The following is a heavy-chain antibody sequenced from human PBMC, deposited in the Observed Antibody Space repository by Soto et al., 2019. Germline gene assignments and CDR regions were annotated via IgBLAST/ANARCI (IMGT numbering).Heavy chain of an antibody. D-gene: IGHD3-16*01. J-gene: IGHJ6*02. V-gene: IGHV1-18*01. CDR2: INTYNSNT. CDR3: AMVDVYVTPSPQDV. CDR1: GYTYTRYG. Sequence: ASVKVSCKASGYTYTRYGIGWARQAPGQGLEWIGWINTYNSNTNYAQNVQGRVTLTTDTSTSTAYMELRSLISNDTAIYYCAMVDVYVTPSPQDVWGQGTTVTVSS.